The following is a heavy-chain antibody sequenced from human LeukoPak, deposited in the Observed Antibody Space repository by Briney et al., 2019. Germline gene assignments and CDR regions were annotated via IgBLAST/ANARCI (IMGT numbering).Heavy chain of an antibody. V-gene: IGHV4-39*01. D-gene: IGHD3-3*01. Sequence: SETLPLTCTVSDDSISSSTYYWGWIRQPPGKGLEWIGSIYYSGSTYYNPSLKSRVTISVDTSKNQFSLKLRSVSDADTAVYYCARQGDFWSGYPSDYWGQGTLVTVSS. CDR1: DDSISSSTYY. CDR3: ARQGDFWSGYPSDY. CDR2: IYYSGST. J-gene: IGHJ4*02.